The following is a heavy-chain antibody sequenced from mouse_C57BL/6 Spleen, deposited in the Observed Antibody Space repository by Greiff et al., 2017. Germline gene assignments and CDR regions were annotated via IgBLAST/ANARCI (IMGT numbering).Heavy chain of an antibody. CDR2: INPNNGGT. D-gene: IGHD2-4*01. CDR1: GYTFTDYN. V-gene: IGHV1-18*01. J-gene: IGHJ3*01. CDR3: ARGLRRGFAY. Sequence: EVQLQQSGPELVQPGASVKIPCKASGYTFTDYNMDWVKQSHGKSLEWIGDINPNNGGTIYNQKFKGKATLTVDKSSSTAYMELRSLTSEDTAVYYCARGLRRGFAYWGQGTLVTVSA.